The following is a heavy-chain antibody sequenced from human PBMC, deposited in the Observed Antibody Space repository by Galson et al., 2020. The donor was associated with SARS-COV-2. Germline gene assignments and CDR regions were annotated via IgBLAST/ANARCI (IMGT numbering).Heavy chain of an antibody. CDR2: ISYDGSNK. CDR3: ARSVTYDYYMDV. J-gene: IGHJ6*03. Sequence: GGSLRLSCAASGFTFSSYAMHWVRQAPGKGLEWVAVISYDGSNKYYADSVKGRFTISRDNSKNTLYLQMNSLRAEDTAVYYCARSVTYDYYMDVWGKGTTVTVSS. V-gene: IGHV3-30*01. CDR1: GFTFSSYA.